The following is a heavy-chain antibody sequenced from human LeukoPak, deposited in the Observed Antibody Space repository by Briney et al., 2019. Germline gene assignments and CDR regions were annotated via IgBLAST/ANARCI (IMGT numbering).Heavy chain of an antibody. CDR1: GYTFTGYY. V-gene: IGHV1-2*02. CDR3: ARSRPLFPAPRHNWFDP. J-gene: IGHJ5*02. Sequence: GASVKVSFTASGYTFTGYYMHWVRQAPGQGLEWMGWINPNSGGTNYAQKFQGRVTMTRDTAISTAYMELSRLRSDDTAVYYCARSRPLFPAPRHNWFDPWGQGTLVTVSS. CDR2: INPNSGGT.